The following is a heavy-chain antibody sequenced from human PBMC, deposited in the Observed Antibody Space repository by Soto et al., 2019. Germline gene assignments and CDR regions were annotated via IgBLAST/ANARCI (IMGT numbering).Heavy chain of an antibody. J-gene: IGHJ4*02. V-gene: IGHV1-69*13. Sequence: GASVKVSCKASGCTFSSYAISWVRQAPGQGLEWMGGIIPIFGTANYAQKFQGRVTITADESTSTAYMELSSLRSEDTAVYYCAGRHDYYDSSGYYPHFDYWGQGTLVTVSS. D-gene: IGHD3-22*01. CDR1: GCTFSSYA. CDR2: IIPIFGTA. CDR3: AGRHDYYDSSGYYPHFDY.